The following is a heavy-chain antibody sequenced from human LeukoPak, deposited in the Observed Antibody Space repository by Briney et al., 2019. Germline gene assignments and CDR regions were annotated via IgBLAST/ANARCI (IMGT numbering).Heavy chain of an antibody. J-gene: IGHJ4*02. V-gene: IGHV1-58*01. CDR3: AAGDYYDSSGYYLPFDY. Sequence: SVKVSCKASGFTFTSSAVQWVRQARGQRREWIGWIVVGSGNTNYAQKFQERVTITRDMSTSTAYMELSSLRSEDTAVYYCAAGDYYDSSGYYLPFDYWGQGTLVTVSS. CDR2: IVVGSGNT. CDR1: GFTFTSSA. D-gene: IGHD3-22*01.